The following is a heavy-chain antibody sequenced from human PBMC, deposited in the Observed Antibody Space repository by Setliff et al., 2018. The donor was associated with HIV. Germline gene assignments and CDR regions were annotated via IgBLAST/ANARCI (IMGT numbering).Heavy chain of an antibody. Sequence: SETLSLTCSVSGGSVNSGNYHWAWIRQPPGKGLEWIGYIYYSGSTNYNPSLKSRVTITRDTSANTAYMELSNLRSEDTAIYYCLRRATAAEVFDYWGQGTLVTVSS. CDR1: GGSVNSGNYH. V-gene: IGHV4-61*01. CDR2: IYYSGST. CDR3: LRRATAAEVFDY. J-gene: IGHJ4*02. D-gene: IGHD6-13*01.